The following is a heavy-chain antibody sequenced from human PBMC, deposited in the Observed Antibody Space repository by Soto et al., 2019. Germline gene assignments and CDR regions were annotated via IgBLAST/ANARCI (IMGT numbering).Heavy chain of an antibody. D-gene: IGHD3-3*01. CDR2: INAGNGNT. CDR1: GYTFTTYG. Sequence: AASVKVSCKASGYTFTTYGIHWVRQAPGQRLEWMGWINAGNGNTAYSQRFQGRVTITRDTSASTAYMELSSLRSEDTAVFYCAVGPASGEFDYWGQGTLVTVSS. V-gene: IGHV1-3*01. J-gene: IGHJ4*02. CDR3: AVGPASGEFDY.